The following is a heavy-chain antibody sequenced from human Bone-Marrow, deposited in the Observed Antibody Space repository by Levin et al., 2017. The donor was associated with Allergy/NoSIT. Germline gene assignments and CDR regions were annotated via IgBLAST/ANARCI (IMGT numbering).Heavy chain of an antibody. CDR1: GFTFDDSA. CDR3: ARDRRADSSIGYYWLYGMDV. Sequence: LSLTCAASGFTFDDSAMYWVRQAPGKGLEWLSGINWSSYSTAYADSVQGRFTISRDNARNSLYLQMNSLRPEDTALYYCARDRRADSSIGYYWLYGMDVWGRGTSVIVSS. J-gene: IGHJ6*02. V-gene: IGHV3-9*01. CDR2: INWSSYST. D-gene: IGHD5-12*01.